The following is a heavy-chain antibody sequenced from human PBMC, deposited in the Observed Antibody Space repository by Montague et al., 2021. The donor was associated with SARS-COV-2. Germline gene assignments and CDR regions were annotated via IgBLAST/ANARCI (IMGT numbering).Heavy chain of an antibody. D-gene: IGHD3-22*01. V-gene: IGHV4-61*01. Sequence: SETLSLTCSVSGVSISSGSYYWSWVRQPPGKGLEWFGYVYHTGSTNYNPSLKSRVTLSIDTSKNQFSLNLTSVTAADTAVYYCVREKYYFDDGGSKWGQGSLVTV. CDR2: VYHTGST. J-gene: IGHJ4*02. CDR3: VREKYYFDDGGSK. CDR1: GVSISSGSYY.